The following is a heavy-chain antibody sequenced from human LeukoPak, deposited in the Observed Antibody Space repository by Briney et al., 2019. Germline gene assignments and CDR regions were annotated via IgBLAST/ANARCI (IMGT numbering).Heavy chain of an antibody. J-gene: IGHJ5*02. CDR1: GGSFSGYY. Sequence: SETLSLTCAVYGGSFSGYYWSWIRQPPGKGLEWIGEINHSGSTNYNPSLKSRATISVDTSKNQFSLKLSSVTAADTAVYYCARRDSSSSGGGWFDPWGQGTLVTVSS. CDR2: INHSGST. D-gene: IGHD6-6*01. CDR3: ARRDSSSSGGGWFDP. V-gene: IGHV4-34*01.